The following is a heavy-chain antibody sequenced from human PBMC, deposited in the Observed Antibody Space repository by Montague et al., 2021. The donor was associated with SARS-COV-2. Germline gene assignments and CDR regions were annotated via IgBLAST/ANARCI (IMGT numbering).Heavy chain of an antibody. D-gene: IGHD3-9*01. CDR2: VLYNKGT. CDR1: GVSVTDYY. CDR3: VRHPHNDGLNGPPDF. V-gene: IGHV4-59*08. Sequence: SETLSLTCTVSGVSVTDYYWSWIRQPPGKGLEWVGDVLYNKGTNFNSSLKSRVAISVDTSKNQFSLRLTSVTAADTAFYYCVRHPHNDGLNGPPDFRGQGTLVTVSS. J-gene: IGHJ4*02.